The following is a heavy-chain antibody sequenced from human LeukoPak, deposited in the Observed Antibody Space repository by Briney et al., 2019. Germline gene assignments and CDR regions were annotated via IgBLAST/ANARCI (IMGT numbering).Heavy chain of an antibody. CDR2: INPNSGGT. CDR1: GYTFTGYY. CDR3: AREIVATISDAFDI. Sequence: SVKVSCKASGYTFTGYYMHWVRQAPGQGLEWMGWINPNSGGTNYAQKFQGRVTMTRDTSISTAYMELSRLRSDDTAVYYCAREIVATISDAFDIWGQGTMVTVSS. V-gene: IGHV1-2*02. J-gene: IGHJ3*02. D-gene: IGHD5-12*01.